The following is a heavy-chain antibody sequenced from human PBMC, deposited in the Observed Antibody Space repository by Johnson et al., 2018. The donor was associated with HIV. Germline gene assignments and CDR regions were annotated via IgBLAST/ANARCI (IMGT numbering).Heavy chain of an antibody. D-gene: IGHD6-13*01. J-gene: IGHJ3*02. V-gene: IGHV3-7*04. Sequence: VQLVESGGGVVQPGRSLRLSCAASGFTFSSYWMSWVRQAPGKGLEWASNINQDGSEKFYVESVKGRFIISRDHAKNSLFLQMNSLRAEATAVYYWGKAFSSSWSDAFDIWGQGTMVTVSS. CDR1: GFTFSSYW. CDR2: INQDGSEK. CDR3: GKAFSSSWSDAFDI.